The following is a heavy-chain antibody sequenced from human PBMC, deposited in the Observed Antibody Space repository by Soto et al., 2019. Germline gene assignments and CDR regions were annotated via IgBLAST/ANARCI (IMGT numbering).Heavy chain of an antibody. V-gene: IGHV4-38-2*01. CDR3: ARYFHTYSGPPI. J-gene: IGHJ4*02. CDR2: VDHSGST. CDR1: GYVITSGYY. D-gene: IGHD5-12*01. Sequence: SETLSLTCVVSGYVITSGYYWGWIRQPPGKGLEWIGTVDHSGSTYYDPSLQGRVTISIDTSKNQFSLKLASVTAADTALYYCARYFHTYSGPPIWGQGTLVTVSS.